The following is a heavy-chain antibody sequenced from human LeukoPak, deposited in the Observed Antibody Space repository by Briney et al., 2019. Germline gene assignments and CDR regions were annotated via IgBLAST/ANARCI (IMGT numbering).Heavy chain of an antibody. Sequence: PSETLSLTCTVSGGSISSSSYYWSWIRQPAGKGLEWIGRIYTSGSTNYNPSLKSRVTISVDTSKNQFSLKLSSVTAADTAVYYCAREYYDSFAFDIWGQGTMVTVSS. CDR1: GGSISSSSYY. D-gene: IGHD3-22*01. CDR2: IYTSGST. V-gene: IGHV4-61*02. CDR3: AREYYDSFAFDI. J-gene: IGHJ3*02.